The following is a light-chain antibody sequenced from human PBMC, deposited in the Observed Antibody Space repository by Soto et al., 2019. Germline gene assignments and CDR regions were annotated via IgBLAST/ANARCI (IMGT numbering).Light chain of an antibody. CDR1: QAIRND. CDR3: LQHNTYHRT. J-gene: IGKJ1*01. CDR2: ATS. V-gene: IGKV1-17*01. Sequence: DIQMTQSPSSLSASVGDRFTITCRASQAIRNDLGWYQQKPAKAPKRLIYATSSLQSGVPSRFSGSGSGTEFTLTISSLQPEDSATYYCLQHNTYHRTFGQGTKVDIK.